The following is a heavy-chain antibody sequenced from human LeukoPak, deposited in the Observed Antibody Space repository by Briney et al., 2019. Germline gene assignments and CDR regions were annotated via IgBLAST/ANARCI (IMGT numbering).Heavy chain of an antibody. CDR2: LSHSGGSA. CDR3: AKLGFLTGSFDS. D-gene: IGHD3-9*01. V-gene: IGHV3-23*01. CDR1: GFSFSTYV. J-gene: IGHJ4*02. Sequence: GGSLRLSCAGSGFSFSTYVLSWVRQAPGKGLEWVSSLSHSGGSAYYTDSVKGRFTISRDNSKNTLYLHMNSLRVGDTAVYFCAKLGFLTGSFDSWGQGTLVGVSS.